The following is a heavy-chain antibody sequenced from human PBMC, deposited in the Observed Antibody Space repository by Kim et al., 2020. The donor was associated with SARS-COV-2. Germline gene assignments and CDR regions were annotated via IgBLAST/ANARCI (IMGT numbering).Heavy chain of an antibody. CDR3: ARDGDSGSYPSPHDY. CDR2: ISYDGSNK. D-gene: IGHD1-26*01. J-gene: IGHJ4*02. CDR1: GFTFSSYA. Sequence: GGSLRLSCAASGFTFSSYAMHWVRQAPGKGLEWVAVISYDGSNKYYADSVKGRFTISRDNSKNTLYLQMNSLRAEDTAVYYCARDGDSGSYPSPHDYWGQGTLVTVSS. V-gene: IGHV3-30-3*01.